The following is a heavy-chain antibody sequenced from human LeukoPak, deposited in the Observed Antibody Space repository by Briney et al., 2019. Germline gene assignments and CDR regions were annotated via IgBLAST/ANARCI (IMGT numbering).Heavy chain of an antibody. CDR3: AKGRGSTSIYDY. V-gene: IGHV3-23*01. J-gene: IGHJ4*02. CDR2: ISGSSSST. CDR1: GFTFSSYG. Sequence: GGSLRLSCAASGFTFSSYGMSWVRQAPGKGLEWVSFISGSSSSTYYADSVKGRFNMSRDTSKNTLYLQMNSLRDDDTAAYYCAKGRGSTSIYDYWGQGTLVTVSS. D-gene: IGHD2-2*01.